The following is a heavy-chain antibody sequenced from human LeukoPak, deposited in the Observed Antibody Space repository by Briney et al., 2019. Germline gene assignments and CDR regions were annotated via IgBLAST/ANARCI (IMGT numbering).Heavy chain of an antibody. V-gene: IGHV3-48*04. CDR2: ISSGSSTI. D-gene: IGHD4/OR15-4a*01. J-gene: IGHJ4*02. CDR3: ARHPNLNDYGVSSPSY. CDR1: GFIFSSYA. Sequence: GGSLRLSCAASGFIFSSYAMSWVRQAPGRGLEWVSYISSGSSTIYYADSVKGRFTISRDNAKNSLYLQMDSLRAEDTAVYYCARHPNLNDYGVSSPSYWGQGTLVTVSS.